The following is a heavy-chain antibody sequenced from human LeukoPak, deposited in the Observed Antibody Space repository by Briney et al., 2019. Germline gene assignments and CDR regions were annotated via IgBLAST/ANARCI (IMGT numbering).Heavy chain of an antibody. CDR3: ARGYYYYGSGSHRTYAFDI. J-gene: IGHJ3*02. D-gene: IGHD3-10*01. CDR1: GGSISSYY. Sequence: SETLSLTCTVSGGSISSYYWSWIRQPPGKGLEWIGYIYYSGSTNYNPSLKSRVTISVDTSKNQFSLKLSSVTAADTAVYYCARGYYYYGSGSHRTYAFDIWGQGTMVTVSS. V-gene: IGHV4-59*01. CDR2: IYYSGST.